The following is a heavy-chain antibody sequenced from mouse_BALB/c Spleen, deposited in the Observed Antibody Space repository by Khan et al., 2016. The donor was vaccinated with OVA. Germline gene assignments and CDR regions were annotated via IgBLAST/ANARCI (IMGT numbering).Heavy chain of an antibody. D-gene: IGHD1-1*01. J-gene: IGHJ2*01. CDR3: TGQRGYYGSSPCFDY. Sequence: EVQLVESGGGLVRPGGSLKLSCAASGFSFSSYSMSWVRQTPEKRLEWVATISSGGSYTYYPDSVKGPFPISRDIAKNTQHLQLNSLRSEDTAMYYCTGQRGYYGSSPCFDYWGQGTTLTVSS. V-gene: IGHV5-9-3*01. CDR1: GFSFSSYS. CDR2: ISSGGSYT.